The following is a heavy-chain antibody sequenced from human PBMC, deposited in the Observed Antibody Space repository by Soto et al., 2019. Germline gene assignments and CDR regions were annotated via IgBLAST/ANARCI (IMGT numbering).Heavy chain of an antibody. V-gene: IGHV3-33*01. CDR3: ARSYSSAWYLFDY. J-gene: IGHJ4*02. CDR2: IWYDGGNK. Sequence: QVQLVESGGGVVQPGRSLRLSCAASGFTFGSHGMHWVRQAPGKGLEWVSLIWYDGGNKYYADSVRGRFTISRDNSKNALFRKMNSLRAEDTAVYYCARSYSSAWYLFDYWGQGTLVPVSS. D-gene: IGHD6-19*01. CDR1: GFTFGSHG.